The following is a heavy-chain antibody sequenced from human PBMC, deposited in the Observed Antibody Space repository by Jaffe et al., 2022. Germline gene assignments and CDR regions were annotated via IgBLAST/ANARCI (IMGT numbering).Heavy chain of an antibody. CDR1: GYTFTSYA. V-gene: IGHV7-4-1*02. CDR2: INTNTGNP. D-gene: IGHD2-2*01. CDR3: ARVVGDIVVVPAANGDGHIYYFDY. J-gene: IGHJ4*02. Sequence: QVQLVQSGSELKKPGASVKVSCKASGYTFTSYAMNWVRQAPGQGLEWMGWINTNTGNPTYAQGFTGRFVFSLDTSVSTAYLQISSLKAEDTAVYYCARVVGDIVVVPAANGDGHIYYFDYWGQGTLVTVSS.